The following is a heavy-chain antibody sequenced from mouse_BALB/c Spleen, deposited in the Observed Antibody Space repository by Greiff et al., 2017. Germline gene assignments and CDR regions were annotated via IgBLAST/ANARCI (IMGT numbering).Heavy chain of an antibody. V-gene: IGHV14-3*02. J-gene: IGHJ4*01. CDR3: TRSGYDVGYYYAMDY. CDR2: FDLANGNT. Sequence: EVRLQQSGAEFLKPGAPAKLSCTAPGFNIKDTICHWVKQRPEQGLEWIGRFDLANGNTKYDPKFQGKATITADTSSNTAYLQLSSLTSEDTAVYYCTRSGYDVGYYYAMDYWGQGTSVTVSS. CDR1: GFNIKDTI. D-gene: IGHD2-2*01.